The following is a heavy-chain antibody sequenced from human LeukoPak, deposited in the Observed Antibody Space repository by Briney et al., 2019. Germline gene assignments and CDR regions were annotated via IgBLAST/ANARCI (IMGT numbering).Heavy chain of an antibody. D-gene: IGHD1-20*01. CDR3: ARKKGGDIYNWNEPDSWFDP. V-gene: IGHV1-69*06. CDR2: IIPVFNAA. J-gene: IGHJ5*02. Sequence: SVKVSCKASGGTFSSYAISWVRQAPGQGLEWMGGIIPVFNAANYAQRFQGRVTITADKSTNTVYMELSTLRFEDTAIYYCARKKGGDIYNWNEPDSWFDPWGQGTLVTVSS. CDR1: GGTFSSYA.